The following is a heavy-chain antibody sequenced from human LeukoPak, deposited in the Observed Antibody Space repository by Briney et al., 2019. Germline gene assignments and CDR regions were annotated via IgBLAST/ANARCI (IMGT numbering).Heavy chain of an antibody. V-gene: IGHV1-18*01. J-gene: IGHJ4*02. CDR2: ISAYNGNT. D-gene: IGHD2-21*02. CDR3: AREFGAYCGGDCYYDY. Sequence: ASVKVSCKASGYTFTSYGISWVRQAPGQGLEWMGWISAYNGNTNYAQKLQGRVTMTTDTSTSTAYMELRRLRSDDTAVYYCAREFGAYCGGDCYYDYWGQGTLVTVSS. CDR1: GYTFTSYG.